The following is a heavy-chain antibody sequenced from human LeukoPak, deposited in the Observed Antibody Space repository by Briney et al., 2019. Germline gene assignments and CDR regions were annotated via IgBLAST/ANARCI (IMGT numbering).Heavy chain of an antibody. V-gene: IGHV4-59*08. CDR3: ARLGNIAAPGP. J-gene: IGHJ5*02. CDR2: IYYSGST. Sequence: SETLSLTCTVSGGSISNYYWSWIRQPPGKGLEWIGYIYYSGSTNYSPSLKSRVTISVDTSKSQFSLKVSSVTAADTAVYYYARLGNIAAPGPWGQGTLVTVSS. D-gene: IGHD6-13*01. CDR1: GGSISNYY.